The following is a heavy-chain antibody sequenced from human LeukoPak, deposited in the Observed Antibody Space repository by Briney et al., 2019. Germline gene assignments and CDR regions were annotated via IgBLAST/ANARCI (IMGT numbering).Heavy chain of an antibody. J-gene: IGHJ4*02. Sequence: ASVKVSCKASGYTFTGYYMHWVRQAPGQRLEWMGWINAGNGNTKYSQEFQGRVTITRDTSASTAYMELSSLRSEDMAVYYCARARGSYSYYFDYWGQGTLVTVSS. CDR1: GYTFTGYY. D-gene: IGHD1-26*01. CDR3: ARARGSYSYYFDY. V-gene: IGHV1-3*03. CDR2: INAGNGNT.